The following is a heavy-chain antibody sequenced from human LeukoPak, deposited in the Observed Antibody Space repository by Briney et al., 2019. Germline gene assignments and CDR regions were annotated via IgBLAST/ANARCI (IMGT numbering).Heavy chain of an antibody. CDR3: ARDDAYDSSGYYYY. V-gene: IGHV4-59*01. CDR2: IYYSGGT. Sequence: SETLSLTCTVSGGSISSYYWSWIRQPPGKGLEWIGYIYYSGGTNYNPSLKSRVTISVDTSKNQFSLKLSSVTAADTAVYYCARDDAYDSSGYYYYWGQGTLVTVSS. CDR1: GGSISSYY. D-gene: IGHD3-22*01. J-gene: IGHJ4*02.